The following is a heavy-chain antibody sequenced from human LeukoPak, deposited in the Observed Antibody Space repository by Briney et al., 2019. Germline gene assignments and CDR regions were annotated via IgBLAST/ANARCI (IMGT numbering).Heavy chain of an antibody. Sequence: SVKVSCKASGSTFSSYAISWVRQAPGQGLEWMGRIIPILGIANYAQKFQGRVTITADKSTSTAYMELSSLRSEDTAVYYCAREGRRSSPADYWGQGTLVTVSS. J-gene: IGHJ4*02. CDR3: AREGRRSSPADY. V-gene: IGHV1-69*04. CDR2: IIPILGIA. D-gene: IGHD2-15*01. CDR1: GSTFSSYA.